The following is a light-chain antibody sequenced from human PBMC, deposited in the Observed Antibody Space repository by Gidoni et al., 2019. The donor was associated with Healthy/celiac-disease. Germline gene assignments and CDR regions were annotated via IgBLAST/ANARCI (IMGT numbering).Light chain of an antibody. CDR2: DAS. CDR3: QQRSNWPPRIT. V-gene: IGKV3-11*01. J-gene: IGKJ5*01. Sequence: GERATLSCRASQSVSSYLAWYQQKPGQAPRLLIYDASNRATGIPARFSGSGSGTDFTLTISSLEPEDFAVYYCQQRSNWPPRITFGQGTRLEIK. CDR1: QSVSSY.